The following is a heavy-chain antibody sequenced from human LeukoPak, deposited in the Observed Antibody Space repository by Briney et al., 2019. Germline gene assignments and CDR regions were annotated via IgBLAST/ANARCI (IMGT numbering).Heavy chain of an antibody. Sequence: ASVKVSCKASGYTFTSYCMHWVRQAPGQGLEWMGIINPSGGSTSYAQKFQGRVTMTRDTSTSTVYMELSSLRSEDTAVYYCARDGNSGYDFGYWGQGTLVTVSS. D-gene: IGHD5-12*01. CDR3: ARDGNSGYDFGY. V-gene: IGHV1-46*01. CDR2: INPSGGST. CDR1: GYTFTSYC. J-gene: IGHJ4*02.